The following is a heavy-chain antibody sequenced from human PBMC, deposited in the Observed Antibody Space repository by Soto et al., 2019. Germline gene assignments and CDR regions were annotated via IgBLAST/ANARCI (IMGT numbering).Heavy chain of an antibody. D-gene: IGHD2-15*01. V-gene: IGHV4-30-2*01. CDR1: GGSISSGGYS. Sequence: QLPLQESGSGLVKPSQTLSLTCAVSGGSISSGGYSWSWIRQPPGKGLEWIGYIYHSGSTYYNPSHKSRVTISVDRSKNQFSLKLSSVTAAETAVYYCARGQVVAAQHWGQGTLVTVSS. J-gene: IGHJ4*02. CDR2: IYHSGST. CDR3: ARGQVVAAQH.